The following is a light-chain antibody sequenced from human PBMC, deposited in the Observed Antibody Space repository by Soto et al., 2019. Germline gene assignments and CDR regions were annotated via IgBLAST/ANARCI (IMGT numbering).Light chain of an antibody. V-gene: IGKV3-20*01. J-gene: IGKJ1*01. CDR3: LHHGSSLWT. CDR1: QSISRY. CDR2: GAS. Sequence: IVLTQSPGTLSLSPGERTTLSCRASQSISRYLAWYQQKPGQGPRLLIYGASSRATGTPDRFSGSGSGTDFTLTISRLEPEDFAMYYCLHHGSSLWTFGQGTKVDIK.